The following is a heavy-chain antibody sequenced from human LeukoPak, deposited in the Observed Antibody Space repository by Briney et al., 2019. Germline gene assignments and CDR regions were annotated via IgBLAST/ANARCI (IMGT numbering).Heavy chain of an antibody. CDR2: ISGSSSTI. V-gene: IGHV3-48*01. CDR1: GFTFSSYS. Sequence: GGSPRLSCAASGFTFSSYSMNWVRQAPGKGLEWVSYISGSSSTIYYADSVKGRFTISRDNAKNSLYLQMNSLRAEDTAVYYCAREVGRWELLHFDYWGQGTLVTVSS. CDR3: AREVGRWELLHFDY. D-gene: IGHD1-26*01. J-gene: IGHJ4*02.